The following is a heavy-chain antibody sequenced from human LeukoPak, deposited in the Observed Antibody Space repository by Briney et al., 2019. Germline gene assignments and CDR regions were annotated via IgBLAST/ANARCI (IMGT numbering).Heavy chain of an antibody. V-gene: IGHV1-2*02. CDR3: ARLKDIVVVPAAAFDY. J-gene: IGHJ4*02. D-gene: IGHD2-2*01. CDR2: INPNSGGT. CDR1: GYTFTGYY. Sequence: ASVKVSCKASGYTFTGYYMHWVRQAPGQGLEWMGWINPNSGGTNYAQKFQGRVTMTRDTSIGTAYMELSRLRSDDTAVYYCARLKDIVVVPAAAFDYWGQGTLVTVSS.